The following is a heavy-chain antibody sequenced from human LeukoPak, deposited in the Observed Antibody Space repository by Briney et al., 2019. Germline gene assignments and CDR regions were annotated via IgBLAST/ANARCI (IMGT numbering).Heavy chain of an antibody. J-gene: IGHJ4*02. Sequence: GGSLRLSCAASGFTFGSYAMTWARQAPGKGLEWVSAISGPGGSTFYADSVKGRFTISGDNSKNTLNLQMNSLRAEDTATYYCARGTTVDYWGQGTLLTVSS. CDR3: ARGTTVDY. CDR1: GFTFGSYA. V-gene: IGHV3-23*01. D-gene: IGHD4-17*01. CDR2: ISGPGGST.